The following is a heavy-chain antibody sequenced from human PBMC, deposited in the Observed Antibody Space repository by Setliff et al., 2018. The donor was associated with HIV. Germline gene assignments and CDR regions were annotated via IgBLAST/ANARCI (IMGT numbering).Heavy chain of an antibody. CDR2: IYSDGRT. CDR1: GFTLTSNH. D-gene: IGHD3-16*01. Sequence: GESLRLSCEASGFTLTSNHMTWVRQAPGKGLEWVSFIYSDGRTYYADSVKGLFTISRDNSKTMVFLRMNSLRPEDSAMYYCVRGETYAHWPKGDYWGQGTLVTVSS. J-gene: IGHJ4*02. CDR3: VRGETYAHWPKGDY. V-gene: IGHV3-53*01.